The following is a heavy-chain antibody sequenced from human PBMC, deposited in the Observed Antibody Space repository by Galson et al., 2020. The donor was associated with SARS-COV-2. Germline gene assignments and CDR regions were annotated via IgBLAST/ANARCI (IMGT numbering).Heavy chain of an antibody. CDR2: ISKSGTTV. J-gene: IGHJ4*02. Sequence: GGSLRLSCTASGFIFSSYEMNWGRQAPGKGLEWVSYISKSGTTVSYAESVKGRFTISRDNAKNSVYLQMNGLTAEDTAFYYCAREGVGSTHFLDYWGQGTLVTVSS. CDR1: GFIFSSYE. V-gene: IGHV3-48*03. D-gene: IGHD3-10*01. CDR3: AREGVGSTHFLDY.